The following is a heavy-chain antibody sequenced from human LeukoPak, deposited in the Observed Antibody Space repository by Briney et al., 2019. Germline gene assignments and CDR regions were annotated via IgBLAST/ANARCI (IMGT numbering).Heavy chain of an antibody. D-gene: IGHD2-2*01. CDR3: ARHRVRAVVVPNYYYYYMDV. V-gene: IGHV4-30-2*01. J-gene: IGHJ6*03. CDR1: GGSISSGGYY. CDR2: IYHSGST. Sequence: SQTLSLTCTVFGGSISSGGYYWSWIRQPPGKGLEWIGYIYHSGSTYYNPSLKSRVTISVDRSKNQFSLKLSSVTAADTAVYYYARHRVRAVVVPNYYYYYMDVWGKGTTVTVSS.